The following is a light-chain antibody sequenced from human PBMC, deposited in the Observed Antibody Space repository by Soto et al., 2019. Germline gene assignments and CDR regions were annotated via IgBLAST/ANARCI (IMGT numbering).Light chain of an antibody. V-gene: IGKV3D-20*01. CDR1: QNVGNYF. CDR2: DVS. J-gene: IGKJ4*01. Sequence: EIVLTQSPATLSPSPGERASLSCGASQNVGNYFLAWYQQKPGLAPRLLIFDVSNRFTGIPDRFSGSGSGTDFTITISRLEPEDAAVYYCQQVGESLTFGGGTKLEV. CDR3: QQVGESLT.